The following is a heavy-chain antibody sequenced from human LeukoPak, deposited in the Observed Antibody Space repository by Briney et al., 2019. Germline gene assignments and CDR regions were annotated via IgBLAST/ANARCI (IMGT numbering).Heavy chain of an antibody. CDR1: GYTFTSYY. CDR2: INPSGGST. Sequence: ASVKVSCKASGYTFTSYYMHWVRQAPGQGLEWMGIINPSGGSTSYAQKFQGRVTMTRDTSTSPVYMELSSLRSEDTAVYYCARDTAVTTEIGPYYFDYWGQGTLVTVSS. J-gene: IGHJ4*02. D-gene: IGHD4-17*01. V-gene: IGHV1-46*01. CDR3: ARDTAVTTEIGPYYFDY.